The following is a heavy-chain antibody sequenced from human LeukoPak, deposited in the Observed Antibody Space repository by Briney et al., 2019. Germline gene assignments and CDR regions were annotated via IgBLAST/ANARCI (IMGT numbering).Heavy chain of an antibody. J-gene: IGHJ5*02. CDR1: GGSFSDYY. D-gene: IGHD3-10*01. Sequence: SETLSLTCAVYGGSFSDYYWSWIRQPPGKGLEWIGEINHGGSTNYNPSLKSRVTISADTSKNQFSLKLSSVPAADTPVYYCARVGYYGSGSYYEAPSWGQGTLVTVSS. CDR2: INHGGST. CDR3: ARVGYYGSGSYYEAPS. V-gene: IGHV4-34*01.